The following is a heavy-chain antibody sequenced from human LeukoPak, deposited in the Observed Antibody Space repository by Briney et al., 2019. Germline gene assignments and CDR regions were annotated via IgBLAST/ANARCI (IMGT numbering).Heavy chain of an antibody. CDR3: AKEAYCSATSCYEDG. CDR1: GFPFSIYT. Sequence: PGGSLRLSCAASGFPFSIYTMSWVRQAPGKGLEWVSAISGGGSGTYYADSVKGRFTISKDNSKNTLYLQMNSLRAGDTAIYYCAKEAYCSATSCYEDGWGKGTTVTVSS. V-gene: IGHV3-23*01. J-gene: IGHJ6*04. CDR2: ISGGGSGT. D-gene: IGHD2-2*01.